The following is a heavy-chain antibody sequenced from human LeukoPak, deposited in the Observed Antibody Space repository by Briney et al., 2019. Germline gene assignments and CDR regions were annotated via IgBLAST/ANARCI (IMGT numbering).Heavy chain of an antibody. CDR2: ISYDGSNK. D-gene: IGHD3-22*01. CDR3: ARHSTDDSSGYYLDY. V-gene: IGHV3-30-3*01. J-gene: IGHJ4*02. Sequence: PGGSLRLSCAASGFTFSSYAMHWVRQAPGKGLEWVAVISYDGSNKYYADSVKGRFTISRDNSKNTLYLQMNSLRAEDTAVYYCARHSTDDSSGYYLDYWGQGTLVTVSS. CDR1: GFTFSSYA.